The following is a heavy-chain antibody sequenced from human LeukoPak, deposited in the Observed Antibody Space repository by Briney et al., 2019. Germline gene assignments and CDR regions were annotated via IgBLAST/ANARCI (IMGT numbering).Heavy chain of an antibody. CDR2: IYTSGST. J-gene: IGHJ5*02. CDR1: GGSISSGSYY. D-gene: IGHD3-9*01. CDR3: ARGYDLLTGYYSYNWFDP. Sequence: SQTLSLTCTVSGGSISSGSYYWSWIRQPAGKGLEWIGRIYTSGSTNYNPSLKSRVTISIDTSKNHFSLKLSSVTAADTAVYYCARGYDLLTGYYSYNWFDPWGQGTLVTVSS. V-gene: IGHV4-61*02.